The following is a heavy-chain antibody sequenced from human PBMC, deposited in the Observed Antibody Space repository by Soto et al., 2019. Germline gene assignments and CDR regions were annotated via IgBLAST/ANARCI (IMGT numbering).Heavy chain of an antibody. CDR2: IMPIFRTP. D-gene: IGHD1-1*01. Sequence: QVQLEQSGPEVKKPGSSVKVSCKASGGTFRNSAISWVRQAPGQGLEWMGGIMPIFRTPDYAQKFQGRVTITADESASTAYMELTGLRSDDTAEYYCARDNDRPQLGGNYYYILDVWGHGTTVTVSS. CDR3: ARDNDRPQLGGNYYYILDV. J-gene: IGHJ6*02. V-gene: IGHV1-69*12. CDR1: GGTFRNSA.